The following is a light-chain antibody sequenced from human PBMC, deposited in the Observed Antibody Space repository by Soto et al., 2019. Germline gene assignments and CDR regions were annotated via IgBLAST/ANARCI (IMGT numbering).Light chain of an antibody. Sequence: ILMTQSPATLSVSPGERATLSCKASQSIGSNLAWYQQKPGQAPRLLIYAAFSRATGIPARFSGGVSGTEFTLTISSLQSEDFAVYYCQQYNNGPPFTFGHGTKVDTK. CDR2: AAF. J-gene: IGKJ3*01. CDR3: QQYNNGPPFT. V-gene: IGKV3-15*01. CDR1: QSIGSN.